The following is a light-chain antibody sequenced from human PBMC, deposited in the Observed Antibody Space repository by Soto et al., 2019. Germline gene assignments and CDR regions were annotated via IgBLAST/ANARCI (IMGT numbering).Light chain of an antibody. CDR2: GAS. J-gene: IGKJ1*01. CDR3: QKYNSVPWT. CDR1: QVIGNY. V-gene: IGKV1-27*01. Sequence: DIQMTQSPSSLSASVGDRVTITCRASQVIGNYLAWYKQKPGKVPQLLIFGASTLQSGVPSRFSGSGSGTNFTLTISSLQSEDVATYYCQKYNSVPWTYGHGNKVEIK.